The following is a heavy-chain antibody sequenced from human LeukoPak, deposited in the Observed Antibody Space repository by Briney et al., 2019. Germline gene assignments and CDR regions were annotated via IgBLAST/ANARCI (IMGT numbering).Heavy chain of an antibody. CDR3: ARGDYYDSSGYYIFDY. V-gene: IGHV4-4*02. J-gene: IGHJ4*02. CDR1: GGSISSNNW. Sequence: SGTLSLTCAVSGGSISSNNWWGWVRQPPGKGLEWIGSIYYSGSTYYNPSLKSRVTISVDTSRNQFSLKLSSVTAADTAVYYCARGDYYDSSGYYIFDYWGQGTLVTVSS. CDR2: IYYSGST. D-gene: IGHD3-22*01.